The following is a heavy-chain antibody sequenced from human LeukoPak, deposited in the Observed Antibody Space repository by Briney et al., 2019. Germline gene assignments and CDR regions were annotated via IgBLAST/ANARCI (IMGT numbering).Heavy chain of an antibody. CDR3: ARTAYYDSSGYSFDY. Sequence: PGGSLRLSCAASGFTFSDYGMHWVRQAPGKGLEWVSSISSSSSYIYYADSVKGRFTISRDNAKNSLYLQMNSLRAEDTAVYYCARTAYYDSSGYSFDYWGQGTLVTVSS. J-gene: IGHJ4*02. CDR1: GFTFSDYG. V-gene: IGHV3-21*01. CDR2: ISSSSSYI. D-gene: IGHD3-22*01.